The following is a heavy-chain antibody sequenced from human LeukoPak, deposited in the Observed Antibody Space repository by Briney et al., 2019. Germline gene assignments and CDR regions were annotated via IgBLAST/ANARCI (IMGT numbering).Heavy chain of an antibody. CDR1: GYSFTSYW. J-gene: IGHJ4*02. CDR3: ARTWLLGYFDY. CDR2: IYPDDSDT. Sequence: GESLKISCKASGYSFTSYWIGWVRQTPGKGLEWMGIIYPDDSDTRYSPSFQGQVTMSVDKSINTAYMQWSSLKASDTAIYYCARTWLLGYFDYWGQGTLVTVSS. D-gene: IGHD5-12*01. V-gene: IGHV5-51*01.